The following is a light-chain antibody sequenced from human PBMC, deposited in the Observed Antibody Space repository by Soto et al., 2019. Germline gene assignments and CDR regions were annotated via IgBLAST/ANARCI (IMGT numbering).Light chain of an antibody. J-gene: IGKJ1*01. Sequence: FQMPQYQYTLSASVGDSAAITCRASRNIRSRLAWFQQKPGKAPKLLIYDASSLESGVPQRFSGSGSGTEFTLTISSLQTDDFSTYYCQQYHSYWTFGQGTKVDI. CDR3: QQYHSYWT. CDR1: RNIRSR. V-gene: IGKV1-5*01. CDR2: DAS.